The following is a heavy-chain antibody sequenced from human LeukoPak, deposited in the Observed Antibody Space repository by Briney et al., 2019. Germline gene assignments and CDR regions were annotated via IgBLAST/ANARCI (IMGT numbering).Heavy chain of an antibody. V-gene: IGHV3-66*01. Sequence: GGSLRLSCAASGFTVSSNYMSWVRQAPGKGLEWVSVIYSGGSTYYADSVRGRFTISRDNSKNTLYLQMNSLRAEDTAVYYCARGEGLWFAELFTYWGQGTLVTVSS. J-gene: IGHJ4*02. CDR2: IYSGGST. D-gene: IGHD3-10*01. CDR3: ARGEGLWFAELFTY. CDR1: GFTVSSNY.